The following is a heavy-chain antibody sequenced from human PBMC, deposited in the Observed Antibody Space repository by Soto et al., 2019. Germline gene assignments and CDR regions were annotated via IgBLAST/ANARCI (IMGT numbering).Heavy chain of an antibody. J-gene: IGHJ4*02. CDR1: GFTFSSYS. CDR2: ISSSSSTI. D-gene: IGHD6-6*01. V-gene: IGHV3-48*01. Sequence: EVQLVESGGGLVQPGGSLRLSCAASGFTFSSYSMNWVRQAPGKGLEWVSYISSSSSTIYYADSVKGRFTISRDNAKNSLYLQMNSLRAEDTAVYYCARINPLAARPGFDYWGQGTLVTVSS. CDR3: ARINPLAARPGFDY.